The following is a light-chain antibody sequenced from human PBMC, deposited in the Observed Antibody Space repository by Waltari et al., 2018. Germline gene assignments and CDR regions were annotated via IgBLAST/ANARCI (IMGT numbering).Light chain of an antibody. Sequence: QSALTQPRSVSGSPGQSVTIPCTGTNSDVGGYKNVSWYQLHPGKAPKLMIYDVTKRPSGVSDRFSGSKSGNTASLTISGLQTDDEADYYCCSYAGFSWVFGGGTELTVL. J-gene: IGLJ3*02. CDR1: NSDVGGYKN. V-gene: IGLV2-11*01. CDR2: DVT. CDR3: CSYAGFSWV.